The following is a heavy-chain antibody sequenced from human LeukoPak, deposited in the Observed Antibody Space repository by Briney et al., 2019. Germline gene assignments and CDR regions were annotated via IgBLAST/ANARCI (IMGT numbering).Heavy chain of an antibody. V-gene: IGHV4-39*01. J-gene: IGHJ4*02. CDR3: ARLTLLWFGELAHFDY. CDR2: IYYSGST. Sequence: PSETLSLTCTVSGGSISSSSYYWGWIRQPPGKGLERIGRIYYSGSTYYNPSLKSRVTISVDTSKNQFSLKLSSVTAADTAVYYCARLTLLWFGELAHFDYWGQGTPVTVSS. D-gene: IGHD3-10*01. CDR1: GGSISSSSYY.